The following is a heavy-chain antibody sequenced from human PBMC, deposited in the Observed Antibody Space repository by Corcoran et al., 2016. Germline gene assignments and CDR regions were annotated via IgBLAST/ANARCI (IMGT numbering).Heavy chain of an antibody. V-gene: IGHV2-70*04. Sequence: QVTLKESGPALVKPTQTLTLTCTFSGFSLSTSGMRVSWIRQPPGKALEWLARIDWDDDKFYNTSLKTRLTISKDTSKNQVVLTMTNMDPVDTATYYCARTSPASLAHWYFDLWCRGTLVTVSS. CDR2: IDWDDDK. CDR3: ARTSPASLAHWYFDL. D-gene: IGHD3-16*01. J-gene: IGHJ2*01. CDR1: GFSLSTSGMR.